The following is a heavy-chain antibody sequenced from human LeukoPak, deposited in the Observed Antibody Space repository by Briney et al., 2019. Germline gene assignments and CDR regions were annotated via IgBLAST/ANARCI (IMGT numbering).Heavy chain of an antibody. CDR3: ARAPRDSSSSNYMRRFDY. V-gene: IGHV4-38-2*01. Sequence: PSETLSLTCAVSGYSISSDNYWVWLRQPPGQGLEWTGGIYHSGSTYYNPSLKSRVTMSVDTSKNQFSLKLSSATAADTAVYYCARAPRDSSSSNYMRRFDYWGQGTLVTVSS. D-gene: IGHD3-22*01. CDR2: IYHSGST. J-gene: IGHJ4*02. CDR1: GYSISSDNY.